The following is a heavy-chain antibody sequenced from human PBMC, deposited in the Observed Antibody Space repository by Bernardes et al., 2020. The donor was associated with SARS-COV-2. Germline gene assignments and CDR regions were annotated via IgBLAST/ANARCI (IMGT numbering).Heavy chain of an antibody. V-gene: IGHV5-51*01. J-gene: IGHJ6*02. Sequence: GESLKISCKGSDYTFTNYWIGWVRQMPGKGLEWMGIIYPGDSDTKYSPSFQGRVTISADKSVNTAYLQWSSLKASDTAIYYCARSEAGSTLSFGRDYYSGMDVWGQGTTVTVSS. CDR2: IYPGDSDT. D-gene: IGHD3-10*01. CDR1: DYTFTNYW. CDR3: ARSEAGSTLSFGRDYYSGMDV.